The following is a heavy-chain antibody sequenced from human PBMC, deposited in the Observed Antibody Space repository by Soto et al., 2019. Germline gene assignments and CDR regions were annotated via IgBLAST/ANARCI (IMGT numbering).Heavy chain of an antibody. Sequence: EAQMVESGGGLVQPGGSLRLSCAASGVTFTTFWMTWVRQAPGKGLDWVANINEAGSEKYYADSVKGRFTISRDNAEKSLYLQMNSLRAEDTAVYYCARGRGMGLWGQGTTVIVSS. J-gene: IGHJ6*02. CDR2: INEAGSEK. CDR1: GVTFTTFW. V-gene: IGHV3-7*03. CDR3: ARGRGMGL.